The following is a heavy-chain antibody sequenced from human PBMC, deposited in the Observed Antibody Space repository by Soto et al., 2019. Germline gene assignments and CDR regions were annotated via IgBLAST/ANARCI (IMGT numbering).Heavy chain of an antibody. Sequence: EVQLVESGGGLVQPGGSLRLSCAASGFDVSSNYMSWVRQAPGKGLEWVSLIYSGGTTYYADSVKGRFNISRHSSKNTLYLQMNSLRVEDTAVYYCAGRTYGWGQGTMVTVSA. D-gene: IGHD4-17*01. J-gene: IGHJ3*01. V-gene: IGHV3-53*04. CDR3: AGRTYG. CDR2: IYSGGTT. CDR1: GFDVSSNY.